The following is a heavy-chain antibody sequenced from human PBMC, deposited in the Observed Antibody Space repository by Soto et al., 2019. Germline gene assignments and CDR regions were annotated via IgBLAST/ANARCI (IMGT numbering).Heavy chain of an antibody. D-gene: IGHD1-7*01. J-gene: IGHJ4*02. CDR3: AKDPRLELRGVDS. V-gene: IGHV3-23*01. CDR1: GYNFGSYA. CDR2: IGGGGIGS. Sequence: GRSLRLSCVASGYNFGSYAMMWVRQAPGKGLEWISTIGGGGIGSYYADSVKGRFTISRDNSKNTLYLQMNSLRAEDTGVYYCAKDPRLELRGVDSWGQGTQVTVSS.